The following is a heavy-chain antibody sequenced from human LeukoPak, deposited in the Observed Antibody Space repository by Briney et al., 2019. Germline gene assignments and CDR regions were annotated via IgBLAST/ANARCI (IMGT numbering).Heavy chain of an antibody. CDR3: ARDHYGLTSYPNP. CDR2: ISYDGSNK. CDR1: GFTFSSYA. J-gene: IGHJ5*02. Sequence: GGSLRLSCAASGFTFSSYAMHWVRQAPGKGLEWVAVISYDGSNKYYADSVKGRFTISRDNSKNTLYLQMNNLRAEDTAVYCCARDHYGLTSYPNPWGQGTLVTVSS. D-gene: IGHD3-10*01. V-gene: IGHV3-30*14.